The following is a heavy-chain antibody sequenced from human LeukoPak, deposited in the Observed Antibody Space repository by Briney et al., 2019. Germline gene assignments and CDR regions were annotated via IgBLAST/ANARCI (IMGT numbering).Heavy chain of an antibody. D-gene: IGHD3-10*02. J-gene: IGHJ6*02. CDR1: GGSFSGYY. Sequence: SETLSLTCAVYGGSFSGYYWSWIRQPPGKGLEWIGEINHSGSTNYNPSLKSRVTISVDTSKNQFSLKLSSVTAVDTAVYYCASNIHVPYGMDVWGQGTTVTVSS. CDR2: INHSGST. V-gene: IGHV4-34*01. CDR3: ASNIHVPYGMDV.